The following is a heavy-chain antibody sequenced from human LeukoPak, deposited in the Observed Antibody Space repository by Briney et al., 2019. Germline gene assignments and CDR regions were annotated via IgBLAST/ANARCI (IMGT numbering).Heavy chain of an antibody. CDR2: IKSKTDGGTT. CDR1: GFTFSNAW. D-gene: IGHD2-21*02. CDR3: TTDCGGDCYQFDY. Sequence: GGSLRLSCAASGFTFSNAWMSWVRQAPGKGLEWVGRIKSKTDGGTTDYAAPVKGRFTISRDDSKSTPYLQMNSLKTEDTAVYYCTTDCGGDCYQFDYWGQGTLVTVSS. J-gene: IGHJ4*02. V-gene: IGHV3-15*01.